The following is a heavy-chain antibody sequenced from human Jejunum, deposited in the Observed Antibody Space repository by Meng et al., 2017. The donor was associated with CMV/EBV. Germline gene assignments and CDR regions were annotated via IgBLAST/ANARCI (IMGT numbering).Heavy chain of an antibody. CDR3: ARTQDCSTTSCYTGFDP. D-gene: IGHD2-2*01. CDR1: LTSGDYY. J-gene: IGHJ5*02. Sequence: LTSGDYYWSWIRQPPGKGLEWIGFIKYSGRTSYNPSLTSRVTISLDTSENHFSLRLSSVTAADTAVYYCARTQDCSTTSCYTGFDPWGQGTLVTVSS. CDR2: IKYSGRT. V-gene: IGHV4-30-4*08.